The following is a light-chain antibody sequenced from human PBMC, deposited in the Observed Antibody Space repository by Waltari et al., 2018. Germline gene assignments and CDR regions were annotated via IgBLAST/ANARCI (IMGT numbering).Light chain of an antibody. CDR3: CSFAGSSTYYV. CDR1: SRDVGTYTL. V-gene: IGLV2-23*02. Sequence: QSALTQPASVSGSPGQPLTISCTGTSRDVGTYTLVSWYQQHPGKAPKLMIYEVTKRPSGVSNRFSGSKSGNTASLTISGLQAEDEAEYYCCSFAGSSTYYVFGTGTKVTVL. CDR2: EVT. J-gene: IGLJ1*01.